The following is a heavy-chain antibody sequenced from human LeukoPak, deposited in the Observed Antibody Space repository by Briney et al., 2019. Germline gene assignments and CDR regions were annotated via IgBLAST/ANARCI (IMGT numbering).Heavy chain of an antibody. CDR2: ISSSSSYI. CDR1: GFTFSSYS. Sequence: GGSLRLSCAASGFTFSSYSMNWVRQAPGKGLEWVSSISSSSSYIYYADSVRGRFTISRDNAKNSLYLQMNSLRAEDTAVYYCARDEAYYYYMDVWGKGTTVTVSS. J-gene: IGHJ6*03. CDR3: ARDEAYYYYMDV. V-gene: IGHV3-21*01.